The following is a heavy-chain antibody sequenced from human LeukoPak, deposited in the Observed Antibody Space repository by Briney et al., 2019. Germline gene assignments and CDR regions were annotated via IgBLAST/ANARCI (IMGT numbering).Heavy chain of an antibody. D-gene: IGHD3-22*01. CDR3: ARAHITYDSSGYYYVDWFDP. CDR2: IEQDGSEK. CDR1: GFTFSSYW. J-gene: IGHJ5*02. Sequence: GGSLRLSCAASGFTFSSYWMSWVRQAPGKGLEWVANIEQDGSEKYYVDSVKGRFTISRDNAKNSLYPQMNSLRAEDTAVYYCARAHITYDSSGYYYVDWFDPWGQGTLVTVSS. V-gene: IGHV3-7*01.